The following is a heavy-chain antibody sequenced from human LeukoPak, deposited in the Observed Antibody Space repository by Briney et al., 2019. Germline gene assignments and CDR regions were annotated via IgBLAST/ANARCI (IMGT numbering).Heavy chain of an antibody. CDR3: ARNHPDHGDDY. Sequence: GGSLRLSCAASGFTFRTFWMTWVRQAPGKGLEWVANMNQDGSQTDYLDSVKGRFTTSRDNAKQPMYLQMDSLKVDDTAIYYCARNHPDHGDDYWGQGTLVTVSS. CDR1: GFTFRTFW. CDR2: MNQDGSQT. D-gene: IGHD1-14*01. J-gene: IGHJ4*02. V-gene: IGHV3-7*01.